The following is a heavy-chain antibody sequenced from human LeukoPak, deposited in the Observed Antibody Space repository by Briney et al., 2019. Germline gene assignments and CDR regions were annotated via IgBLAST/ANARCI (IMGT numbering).Heavy chain of an antibody. D-gene: IGHD6-19*01. Sequence: ASVKVSCTASGYTFTSFYMHWVRQAPGQGLEWMGIINPSGGSTSYAQKVQGRVTMTRDTSTNTVYMELSSLRSEDAAVYYCAREGTGSGWSFDSWGQGTRVTVSS. CDR2: INPSGGST. CDR3: AREGTGSGWSFDS. J-gene: IGHJ4*02. CDR1: GYTFTSFY. V-gene: IGHV1-46*01.